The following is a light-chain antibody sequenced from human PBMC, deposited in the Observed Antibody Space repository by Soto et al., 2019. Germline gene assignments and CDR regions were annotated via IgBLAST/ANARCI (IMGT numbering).Light chain of an antibody. Sequence: QSALTQPPSASGSPGQSVTISCTGTSSDVGGYNYVSWYQQHPGKAPKLMIHEVSERPSGVPDRFSGSKSSNTASLTVSGLQAEDEADYYCSSYAGSNNFVFGTGTKVTVL. CDR2: EVS. CDR3: SSYAGSNNFV. J-gene: IGLJ1*01. V-gene: IGLV2-8*01. CDR1: SSDVGGYNY.